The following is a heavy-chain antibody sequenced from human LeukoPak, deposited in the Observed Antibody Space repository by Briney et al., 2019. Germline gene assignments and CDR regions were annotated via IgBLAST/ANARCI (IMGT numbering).Heavy chain of an antibody. CDR3: ARDWWGEWIQLNYFDY. V-gene: IGHV3-30*02. Sequence: GGSLRLSCAASGFGFSGYGMYYVRQAPGKGLEWVAFIHYDGSKQSYADSVKGRFTISRDNSKNTLYLQMNSLRAEDTAVYYCARDWWGEWIQLNYFDYWGQGTLVTVSS. CDR2: IHYDGSKQ. D-gene: IGHD5-18*01. CDR1: GFGFSGYG. J-gene: IGHJ4*02.